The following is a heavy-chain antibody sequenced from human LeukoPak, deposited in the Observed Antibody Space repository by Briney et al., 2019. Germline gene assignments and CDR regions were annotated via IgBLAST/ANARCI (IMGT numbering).Heavy chain of an antibody. CDR3: ARGPTHYDILTGYSAPNWFDP. D-gene: IGHD3-9*01. J-gene: IGHJ5*02. CDR2: IIPIFGTA. CDR1: GGTFSSYA. Sequence: ASVKVSCKASGGTFSSYAISWVRQAPGQGLEWMGGIIPIFGTANYAQKFQGRVTITTDESTSTAYMELSSLRSGDTAVYYCARGPTHYDILTGYSAPNWFDPWGQGTLVTVSS. V-gene: IGHV1-69*05.